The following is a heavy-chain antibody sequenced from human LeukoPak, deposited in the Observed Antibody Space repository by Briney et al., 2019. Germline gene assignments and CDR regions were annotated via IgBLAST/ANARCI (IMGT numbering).Heavy chain of an antibody. D-gene: IGHD6-6*01. V-gene: IGHV1-69*05. J-gene: IGHJ4*02. CDR1: GGTLSSYA. CDR2: IIPIFGTA. Sequence: SVKVSCKASGGTLSSYAIGWVRQAPGQGLEWMGRIIPIFGTANYAQKFQGRVTITTDESTSTAYMELSSLRSEDTAVYYCARDAQYSSSSAYFDYWGQGTLVTVSS. CDR3: ARDAQYSSSSAYFDY.